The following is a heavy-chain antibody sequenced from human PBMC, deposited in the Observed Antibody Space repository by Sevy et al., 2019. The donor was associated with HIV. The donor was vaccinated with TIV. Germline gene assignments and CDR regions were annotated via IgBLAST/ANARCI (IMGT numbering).Heavy chain of an antibody. CDR3: ARPDLSGWYFDF. V-gene: IGHV3-48*01. CDR1: GFTFSSYS. Sequence: GALRLSCVASGFTFSSYSMNWVRQAPGKGLEWVSYISSSSDSSRTLYYADSVKGRFSISRDNAKNSVHLQMTSLRVEDTAVYYCARPDLSGWYFDFWGHGTLVTVSS. J-gene: IGHJ4*01. D-gene: IGHD6-19*01. CDR2: ISSSSDSSRTL.